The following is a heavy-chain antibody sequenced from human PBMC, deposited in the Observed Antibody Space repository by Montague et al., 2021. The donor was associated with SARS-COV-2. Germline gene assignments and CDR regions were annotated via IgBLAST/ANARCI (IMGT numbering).Heavy chain of an antibody. D-gene: IGHD3-10*01. J-gene: IGHJ5*02. V-gene: IGHV4-30-2*01. CDR1: GASISSGGYT. Sequence: TLSLTCAVSGASISSGGYTWSWIRRPPGKGLEWIGYIYQSGTTRYNPSLKSRVTMSVDKSKNQFSLQLTSVIAADTAIYFCARSMIRGGLNWFDPWGQGTLVTVSS. CDR2: IYQSGTT. CDR3: ARSMIRGGLNWFDP.